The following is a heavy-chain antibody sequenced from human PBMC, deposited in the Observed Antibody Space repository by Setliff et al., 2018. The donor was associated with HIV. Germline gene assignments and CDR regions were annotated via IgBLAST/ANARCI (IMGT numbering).Heavy chain of an antibody. CDR3: ESTGRKPYFGSRNEYYFDY. J-gene: IGHJ4*02. CDR1: AGSFSGYY. CDR2: IFHSGST. D-gene: IGHD3-10*01. Sequence: SETLSLTCAVYAGSFSGYYWGWIRQPPGKGLEWIGSIFHSGSTYYAPSLQSRVTISIDKARDQFSLTLTSVTAADTAVYYCESTGRKPYFGSRNEYYFDYWGQGALVTVSS. V-gene: IGHV4-34*12.